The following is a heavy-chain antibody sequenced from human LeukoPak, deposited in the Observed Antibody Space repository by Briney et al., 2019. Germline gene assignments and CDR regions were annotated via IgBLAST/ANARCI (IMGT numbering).Heavy chain of an antibody. D-gene: IGHD3-10*01. CDR3: ARDPSGLVPLLYFDY. J-gene: IGHJ4*02. Sequence: AGGSLRLSCAASGFTFSSYEITWVRQAPGKGLEWFSYISSSGSTIYYADSVKGRFTISRDNAKNSLYLQMNSLRAEDTAVYYCARDPSGLVPLLYFDYWGQGTLVTVSS. V-gene: IGHV3-48*03. CDR2: ISSSGSTI. CDR1: GFTFSSYE.